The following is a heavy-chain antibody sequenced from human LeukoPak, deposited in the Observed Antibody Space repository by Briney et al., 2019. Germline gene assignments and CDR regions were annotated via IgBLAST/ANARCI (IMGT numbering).Heavy chain of an antibody. Sequence: ASVKVSCKASGYTFTSYAISWVRQAPGQGLEWMGRIIPILGIANYAQKFQGRVTITADKSTSTAYMELSSLRSEDTAVYYCARGREPASHLDYWGQGTLVTVSS. CDR1: GYTFTSYA. CDR3: ARGREPASHLDY. CDR2: IIPILGIA. D-gene: IGHD1-26*01. J-gene: IGHJ4*02. V-gene: IGHV1-69*04.